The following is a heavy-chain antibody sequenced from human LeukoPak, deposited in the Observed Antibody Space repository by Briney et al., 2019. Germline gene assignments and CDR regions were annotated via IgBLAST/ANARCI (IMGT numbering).Heavy chain of an antibody. Sequence: SETLSLTCTVSGGSISPYYWSWIRQPAGKGLEWIGRIYSTGSTNYNPSLRSRLTMTVDTSKNQFSLRLTSLTAADTATYYCARDYASAWYRDFFDYWGQGTLVTVSS. D-gene: IGHD6-19*01. CDR1: GGSISPYY. CDR2: IYSTGST. CDR3: ARDYASAWYRDFFDY. V-gene: IGHV4-4*07. J-gene: IGHJ4*02.